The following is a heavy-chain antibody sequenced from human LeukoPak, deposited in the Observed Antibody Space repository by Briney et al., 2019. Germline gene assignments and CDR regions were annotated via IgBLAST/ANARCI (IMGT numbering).Heavy chain of an antibody. CDR3: ASRAYYDSSGLDY. CDR2: VSNSGST. Sequence: SETLSLACAVSGGSVTSTNWWTWIRQPPGKGLEWIGHVSNSGSTKYNPSLKSRVTISIDTSKKHFSLKLSSVTAADTAVYYCASRAYYDSSGLDYWGQGILVTVSS. J-gene: IGHJ4*02. V-gene: IGHV4-59*08. CDR1: GGSVTSTNW. D-gene: IGHD3-22*01.